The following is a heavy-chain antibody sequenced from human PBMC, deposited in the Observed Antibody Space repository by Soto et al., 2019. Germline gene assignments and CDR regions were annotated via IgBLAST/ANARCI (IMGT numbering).Heavy chain of an antibody. Sequence: PSETLSLTCTVSGGSISSYYWSWIRQPPGEGLEWIGYIYYSGSTNYNPSLKSRVTISVDTSKNQFSLKLSSVTAADTAVYYCARVDDYVWGSYLLDPWGQGTLVTVSS. CDR3: ARVDDYVWGSYLLDP. D-gene: IGHD3-16*01. CDR2: IYYSGST. V-gene: IGHV4-59*01. CDR1: GGSISSYY. J-gene: IGHJ5*02.